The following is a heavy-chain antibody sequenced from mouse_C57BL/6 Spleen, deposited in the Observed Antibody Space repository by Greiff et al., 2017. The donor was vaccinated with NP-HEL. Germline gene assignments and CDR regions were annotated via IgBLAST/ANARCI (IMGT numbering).Heavy chain of an antibody. CDR2: ISNGGGST. Sequence: EVQVVESGGGLVQPGGSLKLSCAASGFTFSDYYMYWVRQTPEKRLEWVAYISNGGGSTYYPDTVKGRFTISRDNAKNTLYLQMSRLKSEDTAMYYCASGDYYAMDYWGQGTSVTVSS. V-gene: IGHV5-12*01. CDR3: ASGDYYAMDY. CDR1: GFTFSDYY. J-gene: IGHJ4*01.